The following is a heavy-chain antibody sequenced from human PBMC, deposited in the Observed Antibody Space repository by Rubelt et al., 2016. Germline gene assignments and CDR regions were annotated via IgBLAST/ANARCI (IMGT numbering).Heavy chain of an antibody. CDR2: IYYRGST. CDR1: GGSISSSGYY. V-gene: IGHV4-39*07. D-gene: IGHD4-17*01. J-gene: IGHJ4*02. CDR3: ARDASTDYDFDY. Sequence: QVQLQESGPGLVKPSETLSLTCTVSGGSISSSGYYWGWIRQPPGKGLEWIGSIYYRGSTHYNPSLNSRVTISLDTSNNQFSLNLNSVTAADTAVYYCARDASTDYDFDYWGQGSLVTVSS.